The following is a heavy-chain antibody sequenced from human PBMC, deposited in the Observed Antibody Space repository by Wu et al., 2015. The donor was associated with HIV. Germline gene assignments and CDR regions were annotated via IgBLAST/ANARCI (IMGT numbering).Heavy chain of an antibody. V-gene: IGHV1-69*05. CDR3: ASGSYFHSNYYYYGMDV. J-gene: IGHJ6*02. CDR2: IIPIFGTA. Sequence: QVQLVQSGAEVKKPGSSVKVSCKASGGTFSSYAISWVRQAPGQGLEWMGGIIPIFGTANYAQKFQGRVTITTDESTSTAYMELSSLRSEDTAVYYCASGSYFHSNYYYYGMDVWGQGTTVTVSS. CDR1: GGTFSSYA. D-gene: IGHD1-26*01.